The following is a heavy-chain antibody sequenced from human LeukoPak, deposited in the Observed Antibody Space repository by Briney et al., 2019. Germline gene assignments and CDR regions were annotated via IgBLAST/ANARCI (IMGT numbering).Heavy chain of an antibody. Sequence: TSSETLSLTCTFSGGAISATDYYWSWNRQPPGKGLEWMGTIYNSGNTFYNPSLKSRLTISLGTSSNQFSVQLTSVTAADTAVYFCARDGDDIDAFHTWGQGALVTVSS. J-gene: IGHJ3*02. V-gene: IGHV4-30-4*01. D-gene: IGHD7-27*01. CDR2: IYNSGNT. CDR1: GGAISATDYY. CDR3: ARDGDDIDAFHT.